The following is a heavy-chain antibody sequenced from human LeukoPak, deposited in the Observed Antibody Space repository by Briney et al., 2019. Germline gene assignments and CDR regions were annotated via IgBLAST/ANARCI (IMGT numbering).Heavy chain of an antibody. CDR1: GGSISSSGYS. Sequence: SETLSLTCTVSGGSISSSGYSWGWIRQPPGKGLEWIGSDFYGGSTYYNPSLKSRVTISEDTSKNQLSLKLTSVTAADTAVYYCARGYCSSTSCYLGPNYYGMDVWGQGTTVTVSS. V-gene: IGHV4-39*02. CDR2: DFYGGST. J-gene: IGHJ6*02. CDR3: ARGYCSSTSCYLGPNYYGMDV. D-gene: IGHD2-2*01.